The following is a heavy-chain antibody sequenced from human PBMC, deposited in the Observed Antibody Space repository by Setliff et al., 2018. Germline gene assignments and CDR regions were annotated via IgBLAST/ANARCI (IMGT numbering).Heavy chain of an antibody. CDR1: GHIFSSYG. V-gene: IGHV1-18*01. CDR2: ISSYNDVT. Sequence: ASVKVSCKASGHIFSSYGISWVRQAPGQGLEWMGWISSYNDVTNYLQRFQGRVTMTTDTSTSAAYMELRSLGSDDTAVYYCAISSLSICSGGTCPNAFDVWGQGTMVTVSS. CDR3: AISSLSICSGGTCPNAFDV. D-gene: IGHD2-15*01. J-gene: IGHJ3*01.